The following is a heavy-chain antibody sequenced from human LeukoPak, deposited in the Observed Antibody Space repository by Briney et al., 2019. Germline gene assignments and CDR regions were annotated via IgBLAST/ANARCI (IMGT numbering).Heavy chain of an antibody. J-gene: IGHJ4*02. V-gene: IGHV3-74*01. D-gene: IGHD1-26*01. CDR2: VNSVGSTT. CDR1: GFSFRTYW. CDR3: ARECWSCGSYYLDY. Sequence: GGSLRLSCAASGFSFRTYWMVWVRQAPGKGLVGVSRVNSVGSTTTYADSAKGRFTISRDNAKSTLYLQIDSLGAEDTAVYYCARECWSCGSYYLDYWGQGTLVTVSS.